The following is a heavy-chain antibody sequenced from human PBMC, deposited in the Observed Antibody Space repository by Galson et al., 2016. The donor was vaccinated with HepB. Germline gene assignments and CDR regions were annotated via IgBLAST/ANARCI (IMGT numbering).Heavy chain of an antibody. CDR3: AIAWSKVTTYLWFDP. D-gene: IGHD4-17*01. CDR2: IYPGDSDT. Sequence: QSGAEVKKPGESLKISCKGSGYSFTNYWIGWVRQIPGKGLEWMGIIYPGDSDTRYSPSFQGQVTISVDKSFSTAYLQWSSLKASNTAMYYCAIAWSKVTTYLWFDPWGQGTLVTVSS. V-gene: IGHV5-51*01. J-gene: IGHJ5*02. CDR1: GYSFTNYW.